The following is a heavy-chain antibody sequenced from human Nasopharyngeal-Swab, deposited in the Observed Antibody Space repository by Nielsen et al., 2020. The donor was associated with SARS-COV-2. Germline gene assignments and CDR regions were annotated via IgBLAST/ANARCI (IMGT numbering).Heavy chain of an antibody. J-gene: IGHJ4*02. Sequence: SETLSLTSTVSGGSMNSYYWYWIRQPPGKGLEWIGNVFNSGSTEYSPSLKRRATISVDTSNNQFSLKLSSVTAADTAVYFYARVQVDDDFWTGYHFDYWCQGTLVTDSS. CDR3: ARVQVDDDFWTGYHFDY. D-gene: IGHD3/OR15-3a*01. V-gene: IGHV4-59*01. CDR2: VFNSGST. CDR1: GGSMNSYY.